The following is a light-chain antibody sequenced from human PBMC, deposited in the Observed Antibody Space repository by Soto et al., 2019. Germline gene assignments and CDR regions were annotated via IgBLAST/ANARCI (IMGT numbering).Light chain of an antibody. J-gene: IGLJ3*02. CDR3: ISFASSNTWV. CDR1: SSDVGAYNY. Sequence: QSALTQPPSASGSPGQSVTISCTGTSSDVGAYNYVSWYQQHAGKAPKLVIYEVTKRPSGVPDRFSGSKSANTASLTVSGLQAEDEVDYECISFASSNTWVFSGGTKLTVL. CDR2: EVT. V-gene: IGLV2-8*01.